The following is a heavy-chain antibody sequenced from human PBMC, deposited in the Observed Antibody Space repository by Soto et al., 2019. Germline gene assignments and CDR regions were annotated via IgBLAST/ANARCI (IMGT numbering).Heavy chain of an antibody. CDR2: ISGYNGDT. V-gene: IGHV1-18*01. CDR1: GYRFTTYG. D-gene: IGHD4-17*01. Sequence: ASVKVSCKASGYRFTTYGISWLRQAPGQGLEWMGWISGYNGDTDYAQKFQGRVTVTTDRSTGTAYMEVKSLRSDDTAVYYCARGLRDGAFDIWGQGTMVTVSS. CDR3: ARGLRDGAFDI. J-gene: IGHJ3*02.